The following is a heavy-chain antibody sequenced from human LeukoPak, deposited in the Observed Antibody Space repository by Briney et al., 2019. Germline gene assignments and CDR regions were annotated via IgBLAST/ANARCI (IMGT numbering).Heavy chain of an antibody. CDR2: ISYDGSNK. CDR3: AKDLRGSSGYYDSDDY. V-gene: IGHV3-30*18. D-gene: IGHD3-22*01. J-gene: IGHJ4*02. CDR1: GFTYSRYA. Sequence: PGGSLRLSCAASGFTYSRYAMSWVRQAPGKGLEWVAVISYDGSNKYYADSVKGRFTISRDNSKNTLYLQMNSLRAEDTAVYYCAKDLRGSSGYYDSDDYWGQGTLVTVSS.